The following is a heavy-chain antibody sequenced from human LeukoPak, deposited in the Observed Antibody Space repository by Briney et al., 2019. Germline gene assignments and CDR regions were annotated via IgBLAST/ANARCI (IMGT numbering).Heavy chain of an antibody. CDR2: ISGSGGST. Sequence: EPGGSLRLSCAASGFTFSSYAMSWVRQAPGKGLEWVSAISGSGGSTYYADSVKGRFTISRDNSKNTLYLQMNSLRAEDTAVYYCAKKEGGSGWSGFYYYYYGMDVWGQGTTVTVSS. CDR1: GFTFSSYA. V-gene: IGHV3-23*01. CDR3: AKKEGGSGWSGFYYYYYGMDV. D-gene: IGHD6-19*01. J-gene: IGHJ6*02.